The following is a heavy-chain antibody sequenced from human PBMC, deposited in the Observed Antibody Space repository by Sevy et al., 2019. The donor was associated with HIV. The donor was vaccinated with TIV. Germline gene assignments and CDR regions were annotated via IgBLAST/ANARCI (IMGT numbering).Heavy chain of an antibody. CDR3: AKGVDS. V-gene: IGHV3-7*01. CDR2: IKEDGSET. D-gene: IGHD6-13*01. Sequence: GGSLRLSCTASGFTFGDYWMNWVRQAPGKGLEWVGNIKEDGSETYYVDSVKGGFTISRDNAKNSLYLQMNSLRAEDTAVYYCAKGVDSWGQGTLVTVSS. J-gene: IGHJ4*02. CDR1: GFTFGDYW.